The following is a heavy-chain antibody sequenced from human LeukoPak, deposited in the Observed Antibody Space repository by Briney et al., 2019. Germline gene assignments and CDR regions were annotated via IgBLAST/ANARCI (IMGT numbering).Heavy chain of an antibody. J-gene: IGHJ4*02. V-gene: IGHV3-74*01. CDR1: GFTFSNYW. CDR2: INNDVTST. CDR3: ASFGSSGYWLDY. Sequence: PGGSLRLSCAPSGFTFSNYWMHWVRQVPGKGVVWVSHINNDVTSTSYADSVKGRFTISRDNAKHTLYLQMNSLRAEDTAVYYCASFGSSGYWLDYWGQGALVTVSS. D-gene: IGHD3-22*01.